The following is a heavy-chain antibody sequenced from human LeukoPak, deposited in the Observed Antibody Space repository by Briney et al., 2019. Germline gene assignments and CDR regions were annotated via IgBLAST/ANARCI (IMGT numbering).Heavy chain of an antibody. CDR3: ATPTSGGDAVDL. CDR1: GGSITHYY. V-gene: IGHV4-59*01. Sequence: SETLSLTCTVSGGSITHYYWTWIRQPPGKTLEWFGYSYYSGSTKYNPSLKSRVTISVDTSNNQFSLNLRSVTAADTAVYYCATPTSGGDAVDLCGQGTMVTVSS. D-gene: IGHD1-26*01. J-gene: IGHJ3*01. CDR2: SYYSGST.